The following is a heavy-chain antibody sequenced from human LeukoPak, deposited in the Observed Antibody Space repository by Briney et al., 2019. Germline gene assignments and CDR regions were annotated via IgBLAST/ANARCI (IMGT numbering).Heavy chain of an antibody. D-gene: IGHD5-18*01. CDR2: ISSSSSYI. CDR3: TTESQYTYGYGYYHYYMDV. J-gene: IGHJ6*03. V-gene: IGHV3-21*03. CDR1: GFTFSSYS. Sequence: PGGSLRLSCAASGFTFSSYSMNWVRQAPGKGLEWVSSISSSSSYIYYADSVKGRFTISRDNAKNSLYLQMNSLRAEDTAVYYCTTESQYTYGYGYYHYYMDVWGKGTTVTVSS.